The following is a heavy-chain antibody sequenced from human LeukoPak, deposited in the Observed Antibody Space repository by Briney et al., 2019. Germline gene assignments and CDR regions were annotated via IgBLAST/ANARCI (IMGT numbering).Heavy chain of an antibody. Sequence: SETLSLTCTVSGGSISSYYWSWIRQPPGKGLEWIGYIYYSGSTNYNPSLKSRVTISVDTSKNQFSLKLSSVTAADTAVHYCARTRKQQLVLFDYWGQGTLVTVSS. CDR2: IYYSGST. J-gene: IGHJ4*02. CDR1: GGSISSYY. CDR3: ARTRKQQLVLFDY. V-gene: IGHV4-59*01. D-gene: IGHD6-13*01.